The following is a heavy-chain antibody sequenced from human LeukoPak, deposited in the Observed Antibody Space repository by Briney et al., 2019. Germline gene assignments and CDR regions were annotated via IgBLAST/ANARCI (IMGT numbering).Heavy chain of an antibody. D-gene: IGHD3-3*01. Sequence: GGSLRLSCAASGFTFSSYGMHWVRQAPGKGLEWVAVIWYDGSNKYYADSVKGRFTISRDNSKNTLYLQINSLRAEDTAVYYCAKEFDWSGCLDYWGQGTLVTVSS. CDR1: GFTFSSYG. CDR2: IWYDGSNK. V-gene: IGHV3-33*06. J-gene: IGHJ4*02. CDR3: AKEFDWSGCLDY.